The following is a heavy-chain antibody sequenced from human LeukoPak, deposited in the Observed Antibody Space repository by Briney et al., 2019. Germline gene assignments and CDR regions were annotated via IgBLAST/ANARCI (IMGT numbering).Heavy chain of an antibody. CDR2: IYYSGSH. D-gene: IGHD3-3*01. CDR1: GGSISSYY. CDR3: ARAPPGYDFWSGYPADAFDI. J-gene: IGHJ3*02. V-gene: IGHV4-59*01. Sequence: SETLSLTCTVSGGSISSYYWSWIRQPPGKGVEWIGHIYYSGSHNYNPSLKSRVTISVDTSKHQFSLKLSSVTAADTAVYYCARAPPGYDFWSGYPADAFDIWGQGTMVTVSS.